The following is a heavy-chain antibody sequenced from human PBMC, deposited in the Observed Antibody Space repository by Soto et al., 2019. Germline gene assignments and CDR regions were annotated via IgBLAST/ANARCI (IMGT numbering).Heavy chain of an antibody. Sequence: SAVKPSCDASGYTFTSYGISWLRQAPGQGLEWMGGIIPIFGTANYAQKFQGRVTITRDTSASTAYMELRSLRSDDTAGYYCARDVYNFYYYNGMHGSGPGPMLT. CDR2: IIPIFGTA. J-gene: IGHJ6*02. CDR1: GYTFTSYG. V-gene: IGHV1-69*05. D-gene: IGHD4-4*01. CDR3: ARDVYNFYYYNGMHG.